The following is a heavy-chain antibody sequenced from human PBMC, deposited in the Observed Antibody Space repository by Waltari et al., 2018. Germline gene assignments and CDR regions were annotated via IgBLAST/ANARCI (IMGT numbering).Heavy chain of an antibody. D-gene: IGHD3-10*01. CDR3: ARDLGAMKVTSALEI. J-gene: IGHJ3*02. CDR1: GGIFTNYA. Sequence: QVQLVQSGAEVRRPGSSVKVSCRASGGIFTNYAISWVRQAPGQGLEWMGGIMPSFGTANSAQKFQGRLTITSDESTSTAYMGLSSLRPEDTAVYFCARDLGAMKVTSALEIWGQGTRVTVSS. CDR2: IMPSFGTA. V-gene: IGHV1-69*05.